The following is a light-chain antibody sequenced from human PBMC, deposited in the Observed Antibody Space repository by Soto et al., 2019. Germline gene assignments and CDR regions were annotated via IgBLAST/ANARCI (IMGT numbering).Light chain of an antibody. J-gene: IGLJ1*01. CDR3: QVWDSSTAVF. CDR2: RET. V-gene: IGLV3-9*01. CDR1: DIGSKI. Sequence: SYELTQPLSVSVALGQTARITCGGDDIGSKIVHCDRQRPGQAPVVVSYRETNRPSGIPERFSGSNSGNTATLTISRAQAGDEADYYCQVWDSSTAVFFGTGTKVTGL.